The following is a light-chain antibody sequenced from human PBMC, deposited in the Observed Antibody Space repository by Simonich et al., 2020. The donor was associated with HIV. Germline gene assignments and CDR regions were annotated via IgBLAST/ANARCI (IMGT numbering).Light chain of an antibody. V-gene: IGLV3-1*01. CDR3: QAWDRTIVL. CDR1: KLGDKN. Sequence: SDELTQPPSVSVSPGQTASITCSGDKLGDKNVCWYQQKPGLSPVLVIYQDDLRPPGIPERFSGSNSGNTAILTIRGTQAMDEAAYYCQAWDRTIVLFGGGTKLTVL. CDR2: QDD. J-gene: IGLJ2*01.